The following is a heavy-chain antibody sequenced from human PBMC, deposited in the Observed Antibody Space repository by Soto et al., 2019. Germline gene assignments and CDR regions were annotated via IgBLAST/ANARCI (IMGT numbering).Heavy chain of an antibody. CDR1: GFTFSSYA. CDR2: ISYDGSNK. Sequence: GGSLRLSCAASGFTFSSYAMHWVRQAPGKGLEWVAVISYDGSNKYYADTVKGRFTISRDNSKKTLYLQMNSLRAEDTAVYYCARAPTGYSSRSAAAVFDYWGQGTLDTVSS. D-gene: IGHD6-13*01. CDR3: ARAPTGYSSRSAAAVFDY. V-gene: IGHV3-30-3*01. J-gene: IGHJ4*02.